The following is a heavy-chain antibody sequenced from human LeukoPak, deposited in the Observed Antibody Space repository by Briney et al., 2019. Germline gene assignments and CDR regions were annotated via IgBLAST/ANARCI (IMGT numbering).Heavy chain of an antibody. D-gene: IGHD3-16*02. Sequence: SETLSLTCTVSGGSISSYYWSWIRQPPGKGLEWIGYIYYSGSTNYNPSLKSRVTISVDTSKNQFSLKLSSVTAADTAVYYCARGGTFGGVIVIGDIWGQGTMVTVSS. J-gene: IGHJ3*02. CDR2: IYYSGST. CDR3: ARGGTFGGVIVIGDI. V-gene: IGHV4-59*08. CDR1: GGSISSYY.